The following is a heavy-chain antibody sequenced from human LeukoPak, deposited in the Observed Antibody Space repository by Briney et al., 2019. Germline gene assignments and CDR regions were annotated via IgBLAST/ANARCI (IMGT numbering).Heavy chain of an antibody. D-gene: IGHD3-16*01. CDR2: IKSDGSST. V-gene: IGHV3-74*01. J-gene: IGHJ3*02. CDR1: GFTFSSYW. CDR3: ARRGAASDAFDI. Sequence: PGGSLRLSCAASGFTFSSYWMHWVRQTPGKGLVWVSRIKSDGSSTSDADPVKGRFTISRDNAKNTLYLQMNSLRAEDTAVYYCARRGAASDAFDIWGQGTMVTVSS.